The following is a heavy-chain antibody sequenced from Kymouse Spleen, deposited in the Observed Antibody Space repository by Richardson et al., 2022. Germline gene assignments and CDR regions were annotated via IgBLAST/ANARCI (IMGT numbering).Heavy chain of an antibody. Sequence: QVQLVQSGAEVKKPGASVKVSCKASGYTFTSYYMHWVRQAPGQGLEWMGIINPSGGSTSYAQKFQGRVTMTRDTSTSTVYMELSSLRSEDTAVYYCAREVAQLRFLECMDVWGQGTTVTVSS. CDR2: INPSGGST. V-gene: IGHV1-46*03. CDR3: AREVAQLRFLECMDV. J-gene: IGHJ6*02. D-gene: IGHD3-3*01. CDR1: GYTFTSYY.